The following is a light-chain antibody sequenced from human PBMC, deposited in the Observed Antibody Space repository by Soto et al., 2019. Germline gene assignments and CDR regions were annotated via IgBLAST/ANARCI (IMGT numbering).Light chain of an antibody. CDR3: SSYTKNSPYV. CDR2: DVS. CDR1: SSDVGGYDY. V-gene: IGLV2-14*01. Sequence: QSALTQPASVSGSPGQSITISCTGTSSDVGGYDYVSWYQHHPGKAPKLMIYDVSNRPSGVSSRFSGSKSDNTASLTIYGLQDEDEADYYCSSYTKNSPYVFGTGTKVTVL. J-gene: IGLJ1*01.